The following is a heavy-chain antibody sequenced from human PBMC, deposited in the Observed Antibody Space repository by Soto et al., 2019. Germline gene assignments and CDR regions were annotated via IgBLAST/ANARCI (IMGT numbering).Heavy chain of an antibody. V-gene: IGHV3-21*01. J-gene: IGHJ4*02. D-gene: IGHD3-22*01. CDR1: GFTFSSYS. Sequence: PGGSLRLSCAASGFTFSSYSMNWVRQAPGKGLEWVSSISSSSSYIYYADSVKGRFTISRDNAKNSLYLQMNSLRAEDTAVYYRARVYYDSSGYYGYYFDYWGQGALVKVSS. CDR2: ISSSSSYI. CDR3: ARVYYDSSGYYGYYFDY.